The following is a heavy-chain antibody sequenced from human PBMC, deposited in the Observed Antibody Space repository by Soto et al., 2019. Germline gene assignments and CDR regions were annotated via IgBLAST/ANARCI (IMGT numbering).Heavy chain of an antibody. D-gene: IGHD5-12*01. CDR3: AKTKYRDPYGMEV. Sequence: QVQLVQSGAEVRKPGSSVKVSCKPSGGPFGFYTVNWVRQAPGQGLEWMGGGIPMFNTANFAQKFQGRLTISADTSTSTAYMELSSLRSEDTAVYYCAKTKYRDPYGMEVWGQGTTVTVSS. V-gene: IGHV1-69*06. CDR1: GGPFGFYT. CDR2: GIPMFNTA. J-gene: IGHJ6*02.